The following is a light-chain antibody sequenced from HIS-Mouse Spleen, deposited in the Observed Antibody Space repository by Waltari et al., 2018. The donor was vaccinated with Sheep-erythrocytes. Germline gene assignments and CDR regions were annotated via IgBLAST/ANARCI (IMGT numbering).Light chain of an antibody. CDR3: QAWDSSTAV. J-gene: IGLJ2*01. CDR1: KLGDKY. CDR2: QDS. Sequence: SYELTQPPSVSVSPGQTASITCSGDKLGDKYACWYQQKQGKYPVLVIYQDSKRPTGNPERFSGSNSWNTATLTISGTQAMDEADYYCQAWDSSTAVFGGETKLTVL. V-gene: IGLV3-1*01.